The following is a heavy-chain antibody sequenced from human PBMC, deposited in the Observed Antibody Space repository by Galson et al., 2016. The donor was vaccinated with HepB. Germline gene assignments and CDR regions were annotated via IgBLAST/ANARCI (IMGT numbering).Heavy chain of an antibody. CDR2: IDAAGAT. Sequence: SLRLSCAASGFSFKNYDMHWVRQTTGKGLEWVPTIDAAGATYYLGSVKGRFAISRDNSKNTLYLQMNSLRAEDTAVYYCARDRNYCSSSTCYYVFDIWGQGTMVTVSS. CDR3: ARDRNYCSSSTCYYVFDI. D-gene: IGHD2-2*01. CDR1: GFSFKNYD. V-gene: IGHV3-13*01. J-gene: IGHJ3*02.